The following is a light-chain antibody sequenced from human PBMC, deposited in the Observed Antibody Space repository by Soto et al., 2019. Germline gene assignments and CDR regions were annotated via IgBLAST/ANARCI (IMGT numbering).Light chain of an antibody. J-gene: IGKJ4*01. CDR3: QQSYSTPLI. V-gene: IGKV1-39*01. Sequence: DIQMTQSPSSLPASVGDRVTMTCRARQSIARDLNWYQQKVGKGPKLLIYATSSLQSGVPSRFSGSGSGTDFTLTISSLQPEDFATYYCQQSYSTPLIFGGGNKVEIK. CDR2: ATS. CDR1: QSIARD.